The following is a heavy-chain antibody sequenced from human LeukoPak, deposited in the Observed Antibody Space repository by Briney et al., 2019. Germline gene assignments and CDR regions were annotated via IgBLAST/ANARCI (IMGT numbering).Heavy chain of an antibody. CDR3: AKGGGGSGWDDAFDI. V-gene: IGHV3-30*18. D-gene: IGHD6-19*01. CDR2: ISYDGSNK. Sequence: PGRSLRLSCAASGFTLSSYGMHWVRQAPGKGLEWVAVISYDGSNKYYADSVKGRFTISRDNSKNTLYLQMNSLRAEDTAVHYCAKGGGGSGWDDAFDIWGQGTMVTVSS. CDR1: GFTLSSYG. J-gene: IGHJ3*02.